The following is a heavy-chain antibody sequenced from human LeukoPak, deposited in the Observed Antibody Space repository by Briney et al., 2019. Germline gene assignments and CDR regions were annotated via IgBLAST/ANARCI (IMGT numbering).Heavy chain of an antibody. CDR1: GYTFTRYG. CDR2: ISGSNGNT. CDR3: ARSNLAAATGTYYYYYYMDV. V-gene: IGHV1-18*01. D-gene: IGHD6-13*01. Sequence: GASVKVSCKASGYTFTRYGMSWVRQAPGQGLEWMGWISGSNGNTNYAQKLQGRVTMTTDTSTGTAYMELSSLRSEDTAVYYCARSNLAAATGTYYYYYYMDVWGKGTTVTVSS. J-gene: IGHJ6*03.